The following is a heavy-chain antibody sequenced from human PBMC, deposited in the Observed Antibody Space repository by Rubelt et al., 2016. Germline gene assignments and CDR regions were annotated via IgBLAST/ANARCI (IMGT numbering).Heavy chain of an antibody. V-gene: IGHV4-34*01. D-gene: IGHD5-18*01. J-gene: IGHJ4*02. CDR3: ARGKTGGDTPNDY. Sequence: QVQLQQWGAGLLKPSETLSLTCAVYGGSFSGYYWSWIRQPPGKELEWIGEINHSGSTNYNPSLKSRFTISVDTAKNQFSLKLSTVTAADTAVYYCARGKTGGDTPNDYWGQGTLVTVSS. CDR2: INHSGST. CDR1: GGSFSGYY.